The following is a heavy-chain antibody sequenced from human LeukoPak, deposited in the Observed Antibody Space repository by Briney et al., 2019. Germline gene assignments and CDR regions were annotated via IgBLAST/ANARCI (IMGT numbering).Heavy chain of an antibody. V-gene: IGHV3-7*01. Sequence: GGSLRLSCAASGFTFSNYWMGWVRQAPGKGLEWVANIKQDGSEKHYVDPVKGRFTISRDNAENSLYLQMNSLRAEDTGVYYCVRAPATNEWRCMDYWGRGTLVTVSS. CDR3: VRAPATNEWRCMDY. J-gene: IGHJ4*02. D-gene: IGHD2-8*02. CDR1: GFTFSNYW. CDR2: IKQDGSEK.